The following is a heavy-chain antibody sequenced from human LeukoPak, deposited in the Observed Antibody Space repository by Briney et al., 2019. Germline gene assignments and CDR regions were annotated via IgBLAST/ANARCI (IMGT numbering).Heavy chain of an antibody. J-gene: IGHJ4*02. V-gene: IGHV3-30*02. D-gene: IGHD6-13*01. Sequence: GGSLRLSCAASGFTFSSYGMHWVRQAPGKGLGWVAFIRYDGSNKYYADSVKGRFTISRDNSKNTLYLQMNSLRAEDTAVYYCEAPGEQLADYWGQGTLVTVSS. CDR3: EAPGEQLADY. CDR1: GFTFSSYG. CDR2: IRYDGSNK.